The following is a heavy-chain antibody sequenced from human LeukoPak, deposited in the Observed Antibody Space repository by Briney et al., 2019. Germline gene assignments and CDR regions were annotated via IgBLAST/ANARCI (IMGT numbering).Heavy chain of an antibody. CDR2: VNHSGST. D-gene: IGHD3-22*01. Sequence: SETLSLTCAVYGGSFSGYYWSWIRQPPGKGLEWIGEVNHSGSTHYNPSLKNRVTISVDTSKNEFSLKLSSVTATDTAVYYCARVPHSVEGSMKAVFIHYFDYWGQGSLVTVSS. CDR3: ARVPHSVEGSMKAVFIHYFDY. V-gene: IGHV4-34*01. J-gene: IGHJ4*02. CDR1: GGSFSGYY.